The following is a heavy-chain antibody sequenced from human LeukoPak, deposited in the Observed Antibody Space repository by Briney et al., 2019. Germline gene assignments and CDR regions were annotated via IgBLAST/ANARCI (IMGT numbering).Heavy chain of an antibody. D-gene: IGHD3-9*01. CDR3: ARLIVNYDILTGTAFDY. V-gene: IGHV4-39*01. J-gene: IGHJ4*02. CDR2: IYYSGST. Sequence: SETLSLTCTVSGGSISSSSYYWGWIRQPPGKGLEWIGSIYYSGSTYYNPSLKSRVTISVDTSKNQFSLKLSSVTAADTAVYYCARLIVNYDILTGTAFDYWGQGTLVTVSS. CDR1: GGSISSSSYY.